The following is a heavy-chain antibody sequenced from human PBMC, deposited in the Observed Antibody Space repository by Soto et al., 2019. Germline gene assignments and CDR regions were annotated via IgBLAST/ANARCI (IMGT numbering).Heavy chain of an antibody. J-gene: IGHJ4*02. CDR3: ARAPDSGSYQNFDY. Sequence: SETLSLTCTVSGGSISSSSYYWGWIRQPPGKGLEWIGSIYYSGSTYYNPSLKSRVTISVDTSKNQFSLKLSSVTAADTGVYFCARAPDSGSYQNFDYWGQGVRVTVSS. D-gene: IGHD1-26*01. CDR2: IYYSGST. V-gene: IGHV4-39*01. CDR1: GGSISSSSYY.